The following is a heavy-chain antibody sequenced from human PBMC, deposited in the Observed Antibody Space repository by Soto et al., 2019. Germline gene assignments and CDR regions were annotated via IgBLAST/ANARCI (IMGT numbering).Heavy chain of an antibody. CDR1: GFTFSSYA. V-gene: IGHV3-23*01. CDR3: ARDRYYGSGSDPFDY. CDR2: ISGSGGST. Sequence: PGGSLRLSCAASGFTFSSYAMSWVRQAPGKGLEWVSAISGSGGSTYYADSVKGRFTISRDNAKNSLYLQMNSLRAEDTAVYYCARDRYYGSGSDPFDYWGQGTLVTVSS. D-gene: IGHD3-10*01. J-gene: IGHJ4*02.